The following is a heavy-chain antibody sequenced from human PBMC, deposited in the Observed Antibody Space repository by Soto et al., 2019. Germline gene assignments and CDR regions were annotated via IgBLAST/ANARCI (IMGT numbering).Heavy chain of an antibody. CDR2: VSHDGTNQ. CDR1: GFTFRHSG. D-gene: IGHD2-21*02. J-gene: IGHJ4*02. Sequence: QVQLVESGGGVVQPGRSLRLSCAASGFTFRHSGMHWVRQTPGKGLEWVALVSHDGTNQYYADSVKGRFTISRDNLNNTLYLQKSSLRAEETAVYYCAKTDTGDSTGAFDSWGLGTLVTVSS. CDR3: AKTDTGDSTGAFDS. V-gene: IGHV3-30*18.